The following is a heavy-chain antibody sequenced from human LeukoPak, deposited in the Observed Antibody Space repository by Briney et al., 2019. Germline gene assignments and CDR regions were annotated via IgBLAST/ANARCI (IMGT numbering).Heavy chain of an antibody. J-gene: IGHJ6*02. CDR2: VDWNGGGT. CDR1: GFTFDDYD. V-gene: IGHV3-20*04. CDR3: ARGKMRDENLGYCSGASCYSDYFGMDV. D-gene: IGHD2-15*01. Sequence: GGSLRLSCAASGFTFDDYDMNWVRQAPGMRLEWVSGVDWNGGGTGYTDYVKGRFTISRDNAKKSLYLQMNSLRVEDTAMYYCARGKMRDENLGYCSGASCYSDYFGMDVWGQGTTVTVS.